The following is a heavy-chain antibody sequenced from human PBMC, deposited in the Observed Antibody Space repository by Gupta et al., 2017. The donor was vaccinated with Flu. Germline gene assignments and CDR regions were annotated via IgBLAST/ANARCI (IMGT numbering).Heavy chain of an antibody. CDR3: ARVRLSRGPRDVFDY. V-gene: IGHV4-38-2*01. CDR1: GFSITTSYY. J-gene: IGHJ4*02. Sequence: VQLQESGPRLVKPSETLSLTCVVSGFSITTSYYWAWIRQPPGQGLEWIGSIYYTGSTYYNPPLKSRPALSMDKSQNQFSLTLTSVTAADTAVYFCARVRLSRGPRDVFDYWGQGTLVTVSP. CDR2: IYYTGST. D-gene: IGHD2-15*01.